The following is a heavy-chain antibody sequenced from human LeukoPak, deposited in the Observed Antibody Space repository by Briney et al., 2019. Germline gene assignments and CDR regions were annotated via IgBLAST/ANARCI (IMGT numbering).Heavy chain of an antibody. J-gene: IGHJ5*02. CDR3: ARRSRSSSWYRTEGYNWFDP. V-gene: IGHV4-34*01. CDR1: GGSFSGYY. Sequence: PSEPLSLTCAVYGGSFSGYYWSWLRQPPGKGLEWIGEINHSGSTNYNPSLKSRVTISVDTSKNQFSLKLSSVTAADTAVYYCARRSRSSSWYRTEGYNWFDPWGQGTLVTVSS. D-gene: IGHD6-13*01. CDR2: INHSGST.